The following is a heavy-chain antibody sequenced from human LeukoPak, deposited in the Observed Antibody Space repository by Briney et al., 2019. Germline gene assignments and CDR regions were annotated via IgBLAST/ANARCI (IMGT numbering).Heavy chain of an antibody. D-gene: IGHD3-3*01. J-gene: IGHJ4*02. CDR1: GFTFSSYW. Sequence: GGSLRLSCAASGFTFSSYWMSWVRQAPGKGLEWVANIKQDGSEKYYVDSVKGRFTITRDNAKNSLYLQMNSLRAEDTAVYYCAREGDDFWSGLYVSDWGQGTLVTVSS. CDR3: AREGDDFWSGLYVSD. V-gene: IGHV3-7*01. CDR2: IKQDGSEK.